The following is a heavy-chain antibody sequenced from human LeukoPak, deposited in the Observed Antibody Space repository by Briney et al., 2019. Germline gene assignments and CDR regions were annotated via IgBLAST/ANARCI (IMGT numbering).Heavy chain of an antibody. V-gene: IGHV1-46*01. CDR2: INPRGGAT. CDR1: GYTFFTAYH. D-gene: IGHD6-13*01. Sequence: ASVKVSCKASGYTFFTAYHMHWVRPAPGQGLEWMGVINPRGGATTYAQKFQGRVTMTTDTSTSTVYMQLSSLRSEDTAVYYCARLAAPGTSSDYWGQGTLVTVSS. J-gene: IGHJ4*02. CDR3: ARLAAPGTSSDY.